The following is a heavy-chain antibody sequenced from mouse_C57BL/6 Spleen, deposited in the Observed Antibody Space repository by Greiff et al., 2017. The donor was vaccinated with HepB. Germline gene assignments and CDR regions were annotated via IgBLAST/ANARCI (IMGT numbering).Heavy chain of an antibody. D-gene: IGHD3-2*02. V-gene: IGHV1-26*01. CDR3: ARSGSPCAGYVDY. CDR2: INPNNGGT. Sequence: EVQLQQSGPELVKPGASVKISCKASGYTFTDYYMNWVKQSHGKSLEWIGDINPNNGGTSYNQKFKGKATLTVDKSSSTAYMELRSLTSEDSAVYYCARSGSPCAGYVDYGGQGTTLTVSS. J-gene: IGHJ2*01. CDR1: GYTFTDYY.